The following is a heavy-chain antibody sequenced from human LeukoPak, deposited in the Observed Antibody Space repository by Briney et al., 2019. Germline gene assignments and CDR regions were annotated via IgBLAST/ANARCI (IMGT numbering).Heavy chain of an antibody. Sequence: SETLSLTCTVSGGSINSSSYYWGWVRQPPGKGLEWIGGSGSTYYNPSLKSRVTISVDTSKNQFSLKLSSVTAADTAVYYCARDAGHQLSRRNYYAMDVWGQGTTVTVSS. CDR2: SGST. CDR1: GGSINSSSYY. V-gene: IGHV4-39*07. CDR3: ARDAGHQLSRRNYYAMDV. J-gene: IGHJ6*02. D-gene: IGHD1-1*01.